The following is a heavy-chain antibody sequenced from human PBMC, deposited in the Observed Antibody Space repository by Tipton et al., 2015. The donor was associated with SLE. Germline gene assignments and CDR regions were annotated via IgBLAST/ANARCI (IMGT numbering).Heavy chain of an antibody. V-gene: IGHV3-20*04. D-gene: IGHD6-19*01. CDR1: GFTFSSYA. CDR2: INWNGGST. CDR3: ARDGLVAGLDY. Sequence: SLRLSCAASGFTFSSYAMHWVRQAPGKGLEWVSGINWNGGSTGYADSVKGRFTISRDNAKNSLYLQMNSLRAEDTALYYCARDGLVAGLDYWGQGTLVTVSS. J-gene: IGHJ4*02.